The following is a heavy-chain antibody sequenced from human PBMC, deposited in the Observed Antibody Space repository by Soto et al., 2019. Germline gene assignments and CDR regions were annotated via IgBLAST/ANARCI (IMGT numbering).Heavy chain of an antibody. V-gene: IGHV4-34*01. CDR2: INHSGST. CDR3: ARLVVPAASTNPPYYYYYMDV. J-gene: IGHJ6*03. D-gene: IGHD2-2*01. Sequence: SETLSLTCAVYGGSFSGYYWSWIRQPPGKGLEWIGEINHSGSTNYNPSLKSRVTISVDTSKNQFSLKLSSVTAADTAVYYCARLVVPAASTNPPYYYYYMDVWGKGTTVTVSS. CDR1: GGSFSGYY.